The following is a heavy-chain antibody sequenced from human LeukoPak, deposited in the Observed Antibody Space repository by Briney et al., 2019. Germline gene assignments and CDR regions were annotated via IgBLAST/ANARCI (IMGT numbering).Heavy chain of an antibody. D-gene: IGHD3-3*01. V-gene: IGHV4-39*01. Sequence: SETLSLTCSVSGGSISSLYWGWIRQPPGKGLEWIGSMYYSGSTYYNPSLKSRVTISVDTSKNQFSLKLSSVTAADTALYYCASNEWSGYYFDYWGQGTLVTVSS. CDR1: GGSISSLY. CDR3: ASNEWSGYYFDY. CDR2: MYYSGST. J-gene: IGHJ4*02.